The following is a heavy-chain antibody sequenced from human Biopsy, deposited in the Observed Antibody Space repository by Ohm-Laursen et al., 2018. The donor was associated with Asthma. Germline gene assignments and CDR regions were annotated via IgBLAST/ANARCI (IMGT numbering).Heavy chain of an antibody. CDR3: ARVASDGDVYFGIDV. V-gene: IGHV4-30-4*01. D-gene: IGHD4-17*01. CDR1: GVYLGRRANH. CDR2: VFWSGTT. Sequence: LFLTCTVGGVYLGRRANHWYWIRQSPGTGLEWIGFVFWSGTTHYNRSLERRLSISIDTTRNEFSMTLRSLTAADTAVYFCARVASDGDVYFGIDVWGPGTAVSVS. J-gene: IGHJ6*02.